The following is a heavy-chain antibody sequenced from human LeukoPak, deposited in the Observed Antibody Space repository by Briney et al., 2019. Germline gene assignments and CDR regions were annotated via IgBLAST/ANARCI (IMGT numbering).Heavy chain of an antibody. CDR2: ISGRGGST. Sequence: GGSLRLSCAASGFTFSSYAMSWVRQAPGKGLEWVSAISGRGGSTYYADSVKGRFTISRDNSKNTLYLQMNSLRAEDTAVYYCAKDVTMIGEGDAFDIWGQGTMVTVSS. CDR1: GFTFSSYA. D-gene: IGHD3-22*01. V-gene: IGHV3-23*01. J-gene: IGHJ3*02. CDR3: AKDVTMIGEGDAFDI.